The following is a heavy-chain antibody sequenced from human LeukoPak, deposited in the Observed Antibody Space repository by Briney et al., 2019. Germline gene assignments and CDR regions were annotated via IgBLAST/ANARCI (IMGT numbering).Heavy chain of an antibody. CDR1: GGTFSSYA. J-gene: IGHJ6*03. CDR3: AREIGGYYYMDV. Sequence: SVKVSCKASGGTFSSYAISWVRQAPGQGLEWMGGIIPIFGTANYAQKFQGRVTITADESTSTAYMELSSLRPEDTAVYYCAREIGGYYYMDVWGKGTTVTVSS. V-gene: IGHV1-69*13. D-gene: IGHD3-16*01. CDR2: IIPIFGTA.